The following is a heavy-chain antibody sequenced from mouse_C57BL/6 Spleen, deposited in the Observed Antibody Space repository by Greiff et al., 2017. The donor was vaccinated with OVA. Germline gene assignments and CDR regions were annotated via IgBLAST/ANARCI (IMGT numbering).Heavy chain of an antibody. D-gene: IGHD1-1*01. Sequence: VQLQQPGAELVKPGASVKLSCQASGYTFTSYWMHWVKQRPGQGLEWIGMIHPNSGSTNYNEKFKSKATLTVDKSSSTAYMQLSSLTSEDSAVYYCARDYYGSSYWYFDVWGTGTTVTVSS. CDR3: ARDYYGSSYWYFDV. V-gene: IGHV1-64*01. CDR2: IHPNSGST. J-gene: IGHJ1*03. CDR1: GYTFTSYW.